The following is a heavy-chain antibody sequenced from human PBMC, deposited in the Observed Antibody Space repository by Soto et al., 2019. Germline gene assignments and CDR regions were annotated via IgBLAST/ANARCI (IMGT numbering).Heavy chain of an antibody. CDR2: MYESGLT. Sequence: LSLTCAVSGYSISTAYYWGWIRQPPGRGLEWIGSMYESGLTYYNASLKSRVTISVDTSKNEFSLKVSSVTAADTAVYYCARDGGSYGHFDYWGQGILVTVSS. V-gene: IGHV4-38-2*02. CDR1: GYSISTAYY. D-gene: IGHD2-15*01. J-gene: IGHJ4*02. CDR3: ARDGGSYGHFDY.